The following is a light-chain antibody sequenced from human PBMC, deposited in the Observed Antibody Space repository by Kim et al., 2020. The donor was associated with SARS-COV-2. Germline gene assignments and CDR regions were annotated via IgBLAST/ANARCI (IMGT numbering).Light chain of an antibody. CDR3: QQYYSTPLT. CDR2: WAS. J-gene: IGKJ4*01. CDR1: QSVLYSSNNKNY. Sequence: INCKSSQSVLYSSNNKNYLAWYQQKPGQPPKLLIYWASTRESGVPDRFSGSGSGTDFTLTISSLQAEDVAVYYCQQYYSTPLTFGGGTKVDIK. V-gene: IGKV4-1*01.